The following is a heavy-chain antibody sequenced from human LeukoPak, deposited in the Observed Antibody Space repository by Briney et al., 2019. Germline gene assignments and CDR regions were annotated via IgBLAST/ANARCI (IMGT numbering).Heavy chain of an antibody. J-gene: IGHJ3*02. V-gene: IGHV4-34*01. CDR1: GGSFSGYY. Sequence: SETLSLTCAVYGGSFSGYYWSWIRQPPGKGLEWIGEINHSGSTNYNPSLKSRVTISVDMSKNQFSLKLSSVTAADTAVYYCARGIHYYDFWSGYYPRRDDAFDIWGQGTMVTVSS. CDR2: INHSGST. CDR3: ARGIHYYDFWSGYYPRRDDAFDI. D-gene: IGHD3-3*01.